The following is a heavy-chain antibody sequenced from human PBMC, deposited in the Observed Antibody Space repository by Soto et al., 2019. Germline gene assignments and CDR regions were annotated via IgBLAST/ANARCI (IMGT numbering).Heavy chain of an antibody. V-gene: IGHV1-69*01. J-gene: IGHJ3*02. CDR2: IIPIFGTA. CDR3: ARRESGIGAYDAFDI. CDR1: GGTFSSYA. D-gene: IGHD2-15*01. Sequence: QVQLVQSGAEVKKPGSSVKISCKASGGTFSSYAISWVRRAPGQGLEWMGGIIPIFGTANYAQKFQGRVTITADESTSTAYMELSSLRSEDTAVYYCARRESGIGAYDAFDIWGQGTMVTVSS.